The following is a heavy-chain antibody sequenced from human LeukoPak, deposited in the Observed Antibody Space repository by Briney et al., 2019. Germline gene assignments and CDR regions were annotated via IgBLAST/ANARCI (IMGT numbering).Heavy chain of an antibody. D-gene: IGHD2-21*02. V-gene: IGHV6-1*01. CDR3: ARERSGHIVVVTAPSDAFDI. J-gene: IGHJ3*02. Sequence: SQTLSLTCAISGDSVSSNSAAWNWIRQSPSRGLEWLGRTYYRSKWYNDYAVSVKSRITINPDTSKNQFSLKLSSVTAADTAVYYCARERSGHIVVVTAPSDAFDIWGQGTMVTVSS. CDR2: TYYRSKWYN. CDR1: GDSVSSNSAA.